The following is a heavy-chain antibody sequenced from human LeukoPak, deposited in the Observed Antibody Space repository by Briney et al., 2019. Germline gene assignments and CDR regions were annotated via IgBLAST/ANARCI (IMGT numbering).Heavy chain of an antibody. CDR1: GYTFTSYY. D-gene: IGHD3-22*01. Sequence: ASVKVSCKASGYTFTSYYMHWVRQAPGQGLEWMGIINPSGGSTSYAQKLQGRVTMTRDMSASTVYMELSSLRSEDTAVYYCARGNYDSSGYYYGAFDYWGQGTLVTVSS. CDR2: INPSGGST. V-gene: IGHV1-46*04. J-gene: IGHJ4*02. CDR3: ARGNYDSSGYYYGAFDY.